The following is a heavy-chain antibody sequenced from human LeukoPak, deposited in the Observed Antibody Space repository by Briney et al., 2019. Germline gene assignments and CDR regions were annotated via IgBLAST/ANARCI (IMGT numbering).Heavy chain of an antibody. V-gene: IGHV3-48*01. CDR3: ARDDGYDSSGYYDY. Sequence: QPGGSLRLSCAASGFTFSSYSMNWVRQAPGKRLEWVSYISSSSSTIYYADSVKGRFTISRDNAKNSLYLQMNSLRAEDTAAYYCARDDGYDSSGYYDYWGQGTLVTVSS. J-gene: IGHJ4*02. CDR1: GFTFSSYS. D-gene: IGHD3-22*01. CDR2: ISSSSSTI.